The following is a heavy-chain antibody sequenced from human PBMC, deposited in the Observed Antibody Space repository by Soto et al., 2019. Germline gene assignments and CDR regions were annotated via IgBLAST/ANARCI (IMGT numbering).Heavy chain of an antibody. D-gene: IGHD3-9*01. CDR2: INPNSGGT. Sequence: ASVKVSCKASGYTFTGYYMHWVRQAPGQGLEWMGWINPNSGGTNYAQKFQGWVTMTRDTSISTAYMELGRLRSDDTAVYYCAREPREYFFDPHAGRYYGMAFWGQGTSDPVSS. CDR3: AREPREYFFDPHAGRYYGMAF. CDR1: GYTFTGYY. V-gene: IGHV1-2*04. J-gene: IGHJ6*02.